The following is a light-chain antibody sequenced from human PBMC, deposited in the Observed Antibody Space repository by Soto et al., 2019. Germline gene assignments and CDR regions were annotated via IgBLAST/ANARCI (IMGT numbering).Light chain of an antibody. CDR1: SSDVGAYIY. CDR2: DVS. J-gene: IGLJ1*01. CDR3: SSYTSSSTEV. Sequence: QSALTQPASVSGSPGQSNAISCTGTSSDVGAYIYVSWYQHHPGKAPKLILYDVSARPSGVSDRFSGSKSGNTASLTISGLQPEDEADYYCSSYTSSSTEVFGTGTKLTVL. V-gene: IGLV2-14*03.